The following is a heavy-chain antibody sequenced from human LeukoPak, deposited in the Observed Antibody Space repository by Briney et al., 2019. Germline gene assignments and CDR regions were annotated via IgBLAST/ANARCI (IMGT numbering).Heavy chain of an antibody. CDR2: NSYSGRT. D-gene: IGHD5-18*01. V-gene: IGHV4-59*01. J-gene: IGHJ3*02. CDR3: ARDGYYSYGPNDTFDI. CDR1: GGSISSYY. Sequence: SETLSLTCTVSGGSISSYYWSWIRQPPGKGLEWVGYNSYSGRTNYNPSLKSRVTISVDTSKNQFSLKLSSVTAADTAVYYCARDGYYSYGPNDTFDIWGQGTMVTVSS.